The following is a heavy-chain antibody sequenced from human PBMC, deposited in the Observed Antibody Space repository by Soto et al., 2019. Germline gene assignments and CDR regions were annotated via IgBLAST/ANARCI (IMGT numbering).Heavy chain of an antibody. Sequence: KVSCKASGNPFTSYAMHWVRQAPGQRLEWMGWINAGNGNTKYSQKFQGRVTITRDTSASTAYMELSSLRSEDTAVYYCARGPLVITMIVVVITLEFDYW. CDR1: GNPFTSYA. D-gene: IGHD3-22*01. J-gene: IGHJ4*01. CDR2: INAGNGNT. CDR3: ARGPLVITMIVVVITLEFDY. V-gene: IGHV1-3*01.